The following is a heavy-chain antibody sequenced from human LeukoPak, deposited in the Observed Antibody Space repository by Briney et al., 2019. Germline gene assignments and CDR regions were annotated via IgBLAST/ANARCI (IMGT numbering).Heavy chain of an antibody. V-gene: IGHV3-7*03. CDR3: ARDLGIVVVPAAPGY. CDR2: IKQDGSEK. CDR1: GFTFSSYW. D-gene: IGHD2-2*03. Sequence: GGSLRLSCAASGFTFSSYWMSWVRQAPGKGLEWVANIKQDGSEKYYVDSVKGRFTISGDNTKNSLYLQMNSLRAEDTAVYYCARDLGIVVVPAAPGYWGQGTLVTVSS. J-gene: IGHJ4*02.